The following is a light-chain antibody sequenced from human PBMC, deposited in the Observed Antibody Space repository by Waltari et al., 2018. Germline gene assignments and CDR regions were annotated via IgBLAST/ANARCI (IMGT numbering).Light chain of an antibody. CDR3: QAGDSSTWV. CDR1: KLGDKY. Sequence: SYELTLPPSASVSPGQTASTTCSGDKLGDKYACWYQQKPRQPPVLVIHQDSKRPPGVPRRCTVLDSGNTTSMTCSGPRAMDDADHYCQAGDSSTWVFGGGTKLTVL. CDR2: QDS. J-gene: IGLJ3*02. V-gene: IGLV3-1*01.